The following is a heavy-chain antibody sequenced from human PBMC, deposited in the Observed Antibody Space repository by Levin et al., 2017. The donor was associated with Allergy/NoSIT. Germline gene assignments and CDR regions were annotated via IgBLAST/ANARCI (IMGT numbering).Heavy chain of an antibody. D-gene: IGHD6-13*01. J-gene: IGHJ4*02. V-gene: IGHV1-69*06. CDR1: GGTFSSYA. Sequence: ASVKVSCKASGGTFSSYAISWVRQAPGQGLEWMGGIIPIFGTANYAQKFQGRVTITADKSTSTAYMELSSLRSEDTAVYYCAREGGGIAAAGPGDDYWGQGTLVTVSS. CDR3: AREGGGIAAAGPGDDY. CDR2: IIPIFGTA.